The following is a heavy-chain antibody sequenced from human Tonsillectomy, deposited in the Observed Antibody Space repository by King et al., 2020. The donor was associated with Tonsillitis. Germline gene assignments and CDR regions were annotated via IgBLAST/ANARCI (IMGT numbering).Heavy chain of an antibody. D-gene: IGHD3-10*01. CDR3: ARVWVVRGVGAYDI. CDR1: GFTFSSYS. Sequence: VQLVESGGGLVKPGGSLRLSCAASGFTFSSYSLHWVRQAPGKGLEWVSSITSSSNDIYYADSMEGRCTISRDNAKNSLYLQMNNLRAEDTAVYYCARVWVVRGVGAYDIWGRGTMVTVSS. J-gene: IGHJ3*02. CDR2: ITSSSNDI. V-gene: IGHV3-21*01.